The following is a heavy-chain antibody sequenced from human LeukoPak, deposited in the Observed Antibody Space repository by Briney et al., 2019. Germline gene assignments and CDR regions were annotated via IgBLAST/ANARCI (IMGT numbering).Heavy chain of an antibody. D-gene: IGHD1-26*01. Sequence: GGSLRLSCAASGFTFSSYGMHWVRQAPGKGLEWVAVIWYDGSNKYYADSVKGRFTIPRDNSKNTLYLQMNSLRAEDTAVYYSAKPLSYGTPTGYFDYWGQGTLVTVSS. CDR2: IWYDGSNK. CDR3: AKPLSYGTPTGYFDY. V-gene: IGHV3-33*06. J-gene: IGHJ4*02. CDR1: GFTFSSYG.